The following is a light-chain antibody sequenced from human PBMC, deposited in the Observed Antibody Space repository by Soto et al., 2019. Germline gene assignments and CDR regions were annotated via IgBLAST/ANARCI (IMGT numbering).Light chain of an antibody. J-gene: IGKJ2*01. CDR2: RAS. CDR1: QSVSNN. V-gene: IGKV3-15*01. Sequence: EIVMTQSPATLSVSPGERATLSCRASQSVSNNLAWYQQKPGQAPRLLISRASTRATGIPARFSGSGSGTDFTLTISSLQPEDFAVYYCQQYNNWPYTFGQGTKLEIK. CDR3: QQYNNWPYT.